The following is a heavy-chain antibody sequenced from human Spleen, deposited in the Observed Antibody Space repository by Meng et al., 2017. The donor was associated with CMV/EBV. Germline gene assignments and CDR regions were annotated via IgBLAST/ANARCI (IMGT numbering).Heavy chain of an antibody. CDR2: ISYDGSNK. CDR3: ARAGQWLILDS. V-gene: IGHV3-30-3*01. J-gene: IGHJ4*02. CDR1: GFTFSSYA. D-gene: IGHD6-19*01. Sequence: GESLKISCAASGFTFSSYAMHWVRQAPGKGLEWVAVISYDGSNKYYADSVKGRFTISRDNSKNTLYLQMNSLRAEDTAVYYCARAGQWLILDSWGQGTLVTVSS.